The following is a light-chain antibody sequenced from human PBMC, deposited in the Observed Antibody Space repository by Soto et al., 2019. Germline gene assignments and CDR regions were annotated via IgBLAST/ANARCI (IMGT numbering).Light chain of an antibody. CDR2: GAS. CDR3: QQYNNWPPWT. CDR1: QSVSSN. J-gene: IGKJ1*01. V-gene: IGKV3-15*01. Sequence: EIVMTQSPATLSVSPGERASLSCRASQSVSSNLAWYQYTPGQAPRLLIYGASTRATGIPARFRGSGSGTEFTLTISSLQSEDFAVYYCQQYNNWPPWTFGQGTKVDNK.